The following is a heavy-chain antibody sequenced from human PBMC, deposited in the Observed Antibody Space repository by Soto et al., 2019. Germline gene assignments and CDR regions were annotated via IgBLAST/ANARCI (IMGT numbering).Heavy chain of an antibody. Sequence: GGSLRLSCAGFGFTFNSYGMDWVRQAPGKGLEWVAYISSGSSSIWYADSVKGRFTISRDNAKKSVYLQMNSLRVEDTAIYYCARTWIRFGPNDYWGQGAPVTVSS. CDR3: ARTWIRFGPNDY. J-gene: IGHJ4*02. CDR2: ISSGSSSI. V-gene: IGHV3-21*01. CDR1: GFTFNSYG. D-gene: IGHD3-16*01.